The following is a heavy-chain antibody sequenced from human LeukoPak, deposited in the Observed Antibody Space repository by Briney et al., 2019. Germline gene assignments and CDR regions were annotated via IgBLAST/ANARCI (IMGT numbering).Heavy chain of an antibody. CDR3: ASGCYSSRGFDY. V-gene: IGHV3-48*03. CDR1: GFTFSTYN. CDR2: TSSGDRTI. D-gene: IGHD6-13*01. Sequence: QPGGSLRLSCAASGFTFSTYNMNWVRQAPGKGLEWISYTSSGDRTIYYADSVRGRFTISRDNAKKSLYLQMNSLRAEDTAVYYCASGCYSSRGFDYWGLGTLVTVSS. J-gene: IGHJ4*02.